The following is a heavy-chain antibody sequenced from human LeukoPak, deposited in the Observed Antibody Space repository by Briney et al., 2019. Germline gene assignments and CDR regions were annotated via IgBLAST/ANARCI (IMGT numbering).Heavy chain of an antibody. CDR1: GYSFTSYD. D-gene: IGHD6-13*01. V-gene: IGHV1-8*01. Sequence: ASVKVSCKASGYSFTSYDINWVRQATGQGLEWMGWMNPNSGNTGYEQKFQGRVTMTRSTSMSTAYMELSSLRSEDTAVYYCAKDQEVQQQLVPVGISDYWGQGTLVTVSS. J-gene: IGHJ4*02. CDR2: MNPNSGNT. CDR3: AKDQEVQQQLVPVGISDY.